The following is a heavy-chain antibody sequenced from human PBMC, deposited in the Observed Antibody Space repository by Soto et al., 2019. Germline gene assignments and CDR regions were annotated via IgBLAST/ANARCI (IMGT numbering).Heavy chain of an antibody. D-gene: IGHD2-15*01. V-gene: IGHV4-4*02. J-gene: IGHJ4*02. CDR3: ARDAAVPGETDRFDY. Sequence: ASETLSLTCTVSGDSISTNNWWSWVRQPPGKGLEWIGEIYHNGNTDYNPSLKSRVTMSVDTSKNQFSLKVISVTAADTAIYYCARDAAVPGETDRFDYWGQGTLVTVSS. CDR2: IYHNGNT. CDR1: GDSISTNNW.